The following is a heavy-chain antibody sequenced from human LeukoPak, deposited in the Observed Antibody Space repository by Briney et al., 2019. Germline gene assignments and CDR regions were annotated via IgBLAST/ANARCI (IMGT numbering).Heavy chain of an antibody. D-gene: IGHD3-10*01. CDR2: IYTSGST. J-gene: IGHJ5*02. CDR1: GGSISSYY. V-gene: IGHV4-4*07. CDR3: ARDYFSITMVRGVNWFDP. Sequence: PSETLSLTCTVSGGSISSYYWSWIRQPAGKGLEWIGRIYTSGSTNYNPSLKSRVTMSVDTSKNQFSLKLSSVTAADTAVYYCARDYFSITMVRGVNWFDPWGQGTLVTVSS.